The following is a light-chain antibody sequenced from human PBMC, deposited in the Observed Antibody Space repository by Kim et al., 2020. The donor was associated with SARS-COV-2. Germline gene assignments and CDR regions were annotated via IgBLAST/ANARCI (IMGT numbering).Light chain of an antibody. V-gene: IGKV1-9*01. Sequence: SVGDRVTITRRASQGISTYLAWYQQKPGTAPKLLIYGASTLQSGVPSRFSGSGSGTEFTLTISSLQPEDFATYYCQQLNTYPRLTFGGGTKVDIK. CDR1: QGISTY. CDR2: GAS. CDR3: QQLNTYPRLT. J-gene: IGKJ4*01.